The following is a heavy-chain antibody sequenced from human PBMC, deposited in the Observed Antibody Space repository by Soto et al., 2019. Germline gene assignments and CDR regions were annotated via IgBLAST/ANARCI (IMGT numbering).Heavy chain of an antibody. CDR1: GFSLSTSGVG. D-gene: IGHD3-3*01. Sequence: SGPTLVNPTQTLPLTCTFSGFSLSTSGVGVGWIRQPPGKALEWLALIYWNDDKRYSPSLKSRLTITKDTSKNQVVLTMTNMDPVDTATYYCAHRYYDFWSGYYLDYWGQGTLVTVSS. J-gene: IGHJ4*02. CDR3: AHRYYDFWSGYYLDY. CDR2: IYWNDDK. V-gene: IGHV2-5*01.